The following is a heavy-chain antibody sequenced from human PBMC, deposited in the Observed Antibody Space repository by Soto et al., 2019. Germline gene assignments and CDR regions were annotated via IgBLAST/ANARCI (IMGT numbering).Heavy chain of an antibody. V-gene: IGHV1-69*02. Sequence: SVKVSCKASGGTFSSETISWVRQAPGQGLEWMGRIIPILGIANYAQKFQGRVTITADKSTSTAYMELSSLRSEDTAVYYCAPFYDSWSGYHNYYMDVWGKGTTVTVSS. D-gene: IGHD3-3*01. CDR2: IIPILGIA. CDR1: GGTFSSET. CDR3: APFYDSWSGYHNYYMDV. J-gene: IGHJ6*03.